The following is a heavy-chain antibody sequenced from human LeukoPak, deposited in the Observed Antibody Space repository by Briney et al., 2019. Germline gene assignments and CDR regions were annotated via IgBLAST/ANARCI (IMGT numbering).Heavy chain of an antibody. D-gene: IGHD6-19*01. Sequence: GRSLRLSCAASGFTFTNYGMHWVRQAPGKGLEWVAVISYDGTYTFLADSVKGRFSISRDNSKNTLFLQMNSLRAEDTAVYYCARGPYSSGSSADYWGQGTLVTVSS. CDR3: ARGPYSSGSSADY. V-gene: IGHV3-30*03. J-gene: IGHJ4*02. CDR2: ISYDGTYT. CDR1: GFTFTNYG.